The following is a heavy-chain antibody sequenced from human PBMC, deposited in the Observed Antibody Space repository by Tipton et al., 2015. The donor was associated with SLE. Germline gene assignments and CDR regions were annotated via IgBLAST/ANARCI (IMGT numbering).Heavy chain of an antibody. Sequence: SLRLSCTDSGFTFGNYWMSWVRQAPGKGLEWVANINQDGSEAYYVDSVKGRFTTSRDNPKKSLYLQMVSLRAEDTAVYYCARDGVRLGENFDIWGQGTIVTVSS. CDR3: ARDGVRLGENFDI. J-gene: IGHJ3*02. V-gene: IGHV3-7*01. CDR1: GFTFGNYW. CDR2: INQDGSEA. D-gene: IGHD6-19*01.